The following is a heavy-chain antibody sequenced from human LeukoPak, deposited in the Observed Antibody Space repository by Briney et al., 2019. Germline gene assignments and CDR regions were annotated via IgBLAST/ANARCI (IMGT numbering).Heavy chain of an antibody. CDR3: ARERFLEWLPDY. J-gene: IGHJ4*02. CDR1: GFTFGDYA. D-gene: IGHD3-3*01. V-gene: IGHV3-49*04. Sequence: GGSLRLSCTASGFTFGDYAMSWVRQAPGKGLEWVGFIRSKAYGGTTEYAASVKGRFTISRDDSKSIAYLQMNSLKTEDTAVYYCARERFLEWLPDYWGQGTLVTVSS. CDR2: IRSKAYGGTT.